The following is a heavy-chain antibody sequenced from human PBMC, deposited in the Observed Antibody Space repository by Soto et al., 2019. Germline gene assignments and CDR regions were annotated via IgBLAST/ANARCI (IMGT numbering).Heavy chain of an antibody. V-gene: IGHV6-1*01. CDR1: GDSVSSNSAA. D-gene: IGHD3-9*01. CDR2: TYYRSKWYN. J-gene: IGHJ3*02. Sequence: PSQPLSLTCAISGDSVSSNSAAWNWIRQSPSRGLEWLGRTYYRSKWYNDYAVSVKSRITINPDTSKNQFSLQLNSVTPEDTAVYYCARNILTGYATATIETTFDIWGQGTMVTVSS. CDR3: ARNILTGYATATIETTFDI.